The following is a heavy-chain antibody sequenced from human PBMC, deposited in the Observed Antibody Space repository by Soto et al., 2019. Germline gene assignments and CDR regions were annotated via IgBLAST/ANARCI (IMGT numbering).Heavy chain of an antibody. V-gene: IGHV1-69*13. CDR2: IIPIFGTA. J-gene: IGHJ6*02. Sequence: SVKVSCKASGGTFSSYAISWVRQAPGQGLEWMGGIIPIFGTANYAQKFQGRVTITADESTSTAYMELSSLRSEDTAVYYCARYCSSTRCYPVWNLPYGMDVWGQGTTVTVSS. CDR3: ARYCSSTRCYPVWNLPYGMDV. D-gene: IGHD2-2*01. CDR1: GGTFSSYA.